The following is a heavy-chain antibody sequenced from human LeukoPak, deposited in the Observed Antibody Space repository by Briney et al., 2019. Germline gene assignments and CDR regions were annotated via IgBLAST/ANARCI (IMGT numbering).Heavy chain of an antibody. D-gene: IGHD4/OR15-4a*01. Sequence: PGGSLRLSCAASGFTFTSYSMNWVPHGPRKGREWVSSIISTSNYIYHADSVKGRFTISRDNAKNSLYLQMNSLRAEDTAVYYCARGRIYGDKSGTYYFNYWGQGTLVTVSS. V-gene: IGHV3-21*01. CDR2: IISTSNYI. CDR3: ARGRIYGDKSGTYYFNY. CDR1: GFTFTSYS. J-gene: IGHJ4*02.